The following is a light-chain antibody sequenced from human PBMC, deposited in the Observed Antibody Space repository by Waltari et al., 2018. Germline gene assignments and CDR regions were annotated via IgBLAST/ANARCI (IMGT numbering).Light chain of an antibody. CDR3: QMYVRLPAT. V-gene: IGKV3-20*01. CDR1: QGVGRS. J-gene: IGKJ1*01. Sequence: GEKSNRSCRAGQGVGRSLAWYQQKPGQAPRLLIYDASRRATGVPDSCSGSGSGTDFSLTISRLEPEDFAVYYCQMYVRLPATFGQGTKVEIK. CDR2: DAS.